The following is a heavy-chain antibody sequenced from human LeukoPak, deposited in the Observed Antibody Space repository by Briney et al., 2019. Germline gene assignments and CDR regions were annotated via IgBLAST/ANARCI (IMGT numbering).Heavy chain of an antibody. CDR3: ARATSSSSWLDV. Sequence: PSETLSLTCIVYGCSISSSSYYWGWIRQPPGKGLDPIGSIYYSGSTYYNPSLKSRAIISADTSENQFSLNLGSVTAADTAVYYCARATSSSSWLDVWGQGTTVTVSS. V-gene: IGHV4-39*01. CDR1: GCSISSSSYY. J-gene: IGHJ6*02. D-gene: IGHD6-13*01. CDR2: IYYSGST.